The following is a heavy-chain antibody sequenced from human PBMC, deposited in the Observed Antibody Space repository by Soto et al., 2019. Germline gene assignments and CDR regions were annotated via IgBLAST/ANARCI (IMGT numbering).Heavy chain of an antibody. J-gene: IGHJ6*02. CDR3: ARDNILNWNYKGATVYGMDV. CDR2: LNSDGRST. Sequence: GGSLRLSCEASGFTFSNYWMYWVRQAPGRGLVWVSRLNSDGRSTSYADSVKGRFTISRDNAKNTLYLQMNSLRAEDTAVYFCARDNILNWNYKGATVYGMDVWGQGTTVTVSS. D-gene: IGHD1-7*01. V-gene: IGHV3-74*01. CDR1: GFTFSNYW.